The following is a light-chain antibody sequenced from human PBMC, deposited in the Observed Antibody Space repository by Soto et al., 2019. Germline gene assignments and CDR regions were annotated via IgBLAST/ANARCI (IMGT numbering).Light chain of an antibody. Sequence: EIVLTQSPDTLSLSPGESATLSCRASRSVSSNYLAWYQQKPGQAPRLLDAGTSSRATGIPDRFSGSGSATDFALAISGRDPEDFAVYYCQQFSSSPPGVTFGGGT. CDR1: RSVSSNY. J-gene: IGKJ4*01. CDR2: GTS. V-gene: IGKV3-20*01. CDR3: QQFSSSPPGVT.